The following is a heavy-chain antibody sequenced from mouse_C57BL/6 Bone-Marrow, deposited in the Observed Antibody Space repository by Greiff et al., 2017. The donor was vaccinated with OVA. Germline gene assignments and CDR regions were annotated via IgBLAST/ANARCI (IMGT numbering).Heavy chain of an antibody. Sequence: QVQLQQSGAELARPGASVKMSCKASGYTFTSYTIHWVKQRPGQGLEWIGYINPSSGYTKYNQKFKDKATLTADKSSSTAYMQLSSLTSEDSAVYYCERGGSSRYYDMDYWGQGTSVTVSS. D-gene: IGHD1-1*01. V-gene: IGHV1-4*01. CDR1: GYTFTSYT. CDR2: INPSSGYT. J-gene: IGHJ4*01. CDR3: ERGGSSRYYDMDY.